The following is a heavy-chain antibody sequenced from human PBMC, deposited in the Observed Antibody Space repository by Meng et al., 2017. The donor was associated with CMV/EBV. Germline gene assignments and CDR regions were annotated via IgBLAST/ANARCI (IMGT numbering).Heavy chain of an antibody. Sequence: QVQLVESGGGVVQPGGSLRLSCAASGFTFSSYGMHWVRQAPGKGLEWVAFIRYDGSNKYYADSVKGRFTISRDNSKNTLYLQMNSLRAEDTAVYYCAKIAYDSSGYYYFDYWGQGTLVTVSS. CDR1: GFTFSSYG. CDR2: IRYDGSNK. CDR3: AKIAYDSSGYYYFDY. D-gene: IGHD3-22*01. J-gene: IGHJ4*02. V-gene: IGHV3-30*02.